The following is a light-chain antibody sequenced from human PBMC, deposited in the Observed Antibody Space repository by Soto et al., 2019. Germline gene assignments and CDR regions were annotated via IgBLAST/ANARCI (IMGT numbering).Light chain of an antibody. V-gene: IGKV1-39*01. J-gene: IGKJ2*01. Sequence: DIQMAQSPSSLSASIGDRVTITCGASQSISSYLNWYQQRPGRAPKLLIYAASTLQTGVPSRFSGSGSGTDFTLTINSLQPADLATYYCQQSYSTPYAFGQGTKLEIK. CDR3: QQSYSTPYA. CDR2: AAS. CDR1: QSISSY.